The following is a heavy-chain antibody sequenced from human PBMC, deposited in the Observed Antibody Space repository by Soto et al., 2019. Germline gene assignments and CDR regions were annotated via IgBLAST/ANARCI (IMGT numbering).Heavy chain of an antibody. V-gene: IGHV1-18*01. D-gene: IGHD4-17*01. J-gene: IGHJ6*02. Sequence: QVQLVQSGAEVKKPGASVKVSCKASGYTFTSYGISWVRQAPGQGLEWMGWISAYNGNTNYAQKLQGRVTKTTDTPTSTAYLEVRRLSCDVPAVYYCARGADYGYYYSGMDDWGQGTTVTVSS. CDR3: ARGADYGYYYSGMDD. CDR2: ISAYNGNT. CDR1: GYTFTSYG.